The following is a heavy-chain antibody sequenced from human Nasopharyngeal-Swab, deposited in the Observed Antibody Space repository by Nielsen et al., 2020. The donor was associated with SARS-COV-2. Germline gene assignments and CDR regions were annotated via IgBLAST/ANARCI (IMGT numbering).Heavy chain of an antibody. CDR3: ARGSRGSSGWSYYYDSSEIYYFDY. D-gene: IGHD3-22*01. CDR2: ISHSGNT. CDR1: GGSFSAYY. V-gene: IGHV4-34*01. Sequence: SETLSLTCAVYGGSFSAYYWSWIRQPPGKGLEWIGEISHSGNTNYNPSLKSRVTILVDTSKNQFSLKLSSVTAADTAVYYCARGSRGSSGWSYYYDSSEIYYFDYWGQGTLVTVSP. J-gene: IGHJ4*02.